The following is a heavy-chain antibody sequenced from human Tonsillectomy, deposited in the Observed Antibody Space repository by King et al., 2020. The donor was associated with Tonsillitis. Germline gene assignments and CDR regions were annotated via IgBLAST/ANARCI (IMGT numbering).Heavy chain of an antibody. CDR3: ASIDSSPRVFDY. D-gene: IGHD3-22*01. CDR2: IYYSGST. V-gene: IGHV4-39*07. CDR1: GGSISSSSYY. J-gene: IGHJ4*02. Sequence: QLQESGPGLVKPSETLSLTCTVSGGSISSSSYYWGWIRQPPGKGLEWIGSIYYSGSTYYNPSLKSRVTISVDTSKYQFSLKLSSVTAADTAGYYCASIDSSPRVFDYWGQGTLVTVSS.